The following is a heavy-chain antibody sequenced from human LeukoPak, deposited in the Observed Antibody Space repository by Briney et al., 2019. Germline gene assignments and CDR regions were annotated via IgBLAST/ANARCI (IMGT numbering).Heavy chain of an antibody. J-gene: IGHJ5*02. CDR2: IKSDGSST. V-gene: IGHV3-74*01. CDR3: AREIYYGSVNWFDR. Sequence: PGGSLRLSCSASGFTFSSYRMHWVRQAPGKGLVWVSRIKSDGSSTSYADSVKGRFTISRDNVKNMLYLHMNSLRVEDTVVYYCAREIYYGSVNWFDRWGQGTLVTVSS. CDR1: GFTFSSYR. D-gene: IGHD3-10*01.